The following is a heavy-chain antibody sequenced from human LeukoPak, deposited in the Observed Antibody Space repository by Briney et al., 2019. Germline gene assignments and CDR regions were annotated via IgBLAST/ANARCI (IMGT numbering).Heavy chain of an antibody. CDR1: GGTFSSYA. V-gene: IGHV1-69*13. CDR3: ASEIAAAGTRWFDP. J-gene: IGHJ5*02. CDR2: IIPVFDTA. Sequence: SVKVSCKASGGTFSSYAISWVRRAPGQGLEWMGGIIPVFDTANYAQKFQGRVTITADESTSTAYMELSSLRSEDTAVYYCASEIAAAGTRWFDPWGQGTLVTVSS. D-gene: IGHD6-13*01.